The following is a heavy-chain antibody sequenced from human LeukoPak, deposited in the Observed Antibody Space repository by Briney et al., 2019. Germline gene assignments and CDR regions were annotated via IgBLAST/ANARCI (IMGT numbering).Heavy chain of an antibody. J-gene: IGHJ4*02. CDR1: GFTFSTYW. CDR2: INQDGREK. D-gene: IGHD1-26*01. V-gene: IGHV3-7*01. CDR3: ARAGGRYLYATYFDS. Sequence: GGSLRLSCAASGFTFSTYWMSWVRQAPGKVLEWVANINQDGREKDEVDSLKGRFTISRDNAKKSLYLQMDSLRAEDTAIYYCARAGGRYLYATYFDSWGQGTLATVSS.